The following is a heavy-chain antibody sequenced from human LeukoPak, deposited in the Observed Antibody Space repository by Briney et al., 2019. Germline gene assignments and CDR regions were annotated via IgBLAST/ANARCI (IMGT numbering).Heavy chain of an antibody. V-gene: IGHV3-33*01. CDR2: IWYDGSNK. CDR1: GFTFSTYG. Sequence: PGGSLRLSCAASGFTFSTYGMHWVRQAPGKGLEWVAVIWYDGSNKYYADSVKGRFTISRDNSKNTLYLQMNSLRAEDTAVYYCARDSRVPYSSGWYFGSQFDPWGQGTLVTVSS. CDR3: ARDSRVPYSSGWYFGSQFDP. J-gene: IGHJ5*02. D-gene: IGHD6-19*01.